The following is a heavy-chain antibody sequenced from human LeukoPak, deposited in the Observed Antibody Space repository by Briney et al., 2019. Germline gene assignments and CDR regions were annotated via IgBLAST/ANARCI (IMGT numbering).Heavy chain of an antibody. V-gene: IGHV3-7*01. Sequence: GGSLRLSCAASGFTFRNYWMSWVRQAPGKGLEWVANIKQDGSEKYYVDSVKGRFTISRDNAKNSLYLQMYSLRAEDTAVYYCAGGGWLTFDPWGQGTLVTVSS. J-gene: IGHJ5*02. CDR3: AGGGWLTFDP. CDR2: IKQDGSEK. CDR1: GFTFRNYW. D-gene: IGHD3-22*01.